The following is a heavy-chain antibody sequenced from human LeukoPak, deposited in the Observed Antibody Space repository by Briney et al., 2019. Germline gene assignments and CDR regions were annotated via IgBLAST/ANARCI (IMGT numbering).Heavy chain of an antibody. J-gene: IGHJ6*02. CDR3: ARAVSQLRFLEWLSREYYYGMDV. CDR2: MNPNSGNT. CDR1: GGTFSSYA. D-gene: IGHD3-3*01. Sequence: ASVKVSCKASGGTFSSYAINWARQATGQGLEWMGWMNPNSGNTGYAQKFQGRVTMTRNTSISTAYMELSSLRSEDTAVYYCARAVSQLRFLEWLSREYYYGMDVWGQGTTVTVSS. V-gene: IGHV1-8*02.